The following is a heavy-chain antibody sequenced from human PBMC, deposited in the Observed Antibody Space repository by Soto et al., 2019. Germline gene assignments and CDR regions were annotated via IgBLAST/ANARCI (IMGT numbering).Heavy chain of an antibody. D-gene: IGHD5-18*01. V-gene: IGHV5-51*01. CDR3: ARQSEDSYGPYWYFDL. Sequence: EVQLVQSGAEVKKPGESLKISCKGSGYSFTSYWIGWVCQMPGKGLEWMGIIYPGDSDTRYSPSFQGQVTISADKSISTAYLQWSSLKASDTAMYYCARQSEDSYGPYWYFDLWGRGTLVTVSS. J-gene: IGHJ2*01. CDR1: GYSFTSYW. CDR2: IYPGDSDT.